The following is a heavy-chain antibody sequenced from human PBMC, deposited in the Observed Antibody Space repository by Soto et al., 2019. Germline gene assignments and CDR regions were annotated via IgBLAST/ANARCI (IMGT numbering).Heavy chain of an antibody. J-gene: IGHJ6*02. CDR1: GFTFSSYA. CDR3: ATAMKIIRFLEWLSHYGMDV. CDR2: ISGSGGST. Sequence: GGSLRLSCAASGFTFSSYAMSWVRQAPGKGLEWVSAISGSGGSTYYADSVKGRFTISRDNSKNTLYLQMNSLRAEDTAVYYCATAMKIIRFLEWLSHYGMDVWGQGTTVTVYS. V-gene: IGHV3-23*01. D-gene: IGHD3-3*01.